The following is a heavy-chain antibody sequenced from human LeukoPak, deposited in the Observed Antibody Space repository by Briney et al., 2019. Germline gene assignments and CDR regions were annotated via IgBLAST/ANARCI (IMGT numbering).Heavy chain of an antibody. V-gene: IGHV3-74*01. D-gene: IGHD3-22*01. J-gene: IGHJ6*02. CDR3: ARDLVVASGDV. CDR2: INSDGSST. CDR1: GLTFSSYW. Sequence: GGSLRLSCAASGLTFSSYWMHWVRQAPGKGLVWVSRINSDGSSTNYADSVKGRFTISRDNAKNTLYLQMNSLRAEDTAVYYCARDLVVASGDVWGQGTTVTVSS.